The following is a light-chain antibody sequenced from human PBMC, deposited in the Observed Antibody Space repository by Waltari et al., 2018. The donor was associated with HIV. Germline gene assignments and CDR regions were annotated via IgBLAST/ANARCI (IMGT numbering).Light chain of an antibody. CDR3: CSYTAIHTLI. Sequence: QSALTQPASVSGSPGQSITLSCAGTTRDLGIFDSVSWYQQHPGRAPQLMIFGVYSRPSGVSSRFSGSKSGNTASLTISGLQAEDEANYYCCSYTAIHTLIFGGGTKLTVL. CDR1: TRDLGIFDS. J-gene: IGLJ2*01. CDR2: GVY. V-gene: IGLV2-14*01.